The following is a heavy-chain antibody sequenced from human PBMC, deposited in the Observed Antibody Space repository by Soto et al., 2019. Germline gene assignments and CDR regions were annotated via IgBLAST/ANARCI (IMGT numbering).Heavy chain of an antibody. CDR1: GFTFSDDA. CDR2: ITGSSSNL. CDR3: SKGGAVYGLLTHDY. V-gene: IGHV3-23*01. J-gene: IGHJ4*02. Sequence: EVQLLESGGGLEQPGGSLRLSCAASGFTFSDDAMSWVRQAPGKGLEWVTTITGSSSNLYYTDSVKGRFAISSDNSRNILFLQMNSLTAEDTAVYYCSKGGAVYGLLTHDYWGQGTLVTVSS. D-gene: IGHD3-9*01.